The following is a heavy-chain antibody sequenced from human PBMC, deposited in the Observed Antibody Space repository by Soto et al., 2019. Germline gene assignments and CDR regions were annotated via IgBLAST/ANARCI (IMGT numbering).Heavy chain of an antibody. Sequence: GEAVKISCEGCGFSVNTYWIAWVRQKPGKGLEWMGAIFPGDSDTRYSPSFQGQVNISADRSISTAYLHWNSLKVSDTAIYYCARQGLPYRGSGYYAAMDVWGRGTTVTVSS. CDR1: GFSVNTYW. CDR3: ARQGLPYRGSGYYAAMDV. CDR2: IFPGDSDT. V-gene: IGHV5-51*01. D-gene: IGHD1-26*01. J-gene: IGHJ6*02.